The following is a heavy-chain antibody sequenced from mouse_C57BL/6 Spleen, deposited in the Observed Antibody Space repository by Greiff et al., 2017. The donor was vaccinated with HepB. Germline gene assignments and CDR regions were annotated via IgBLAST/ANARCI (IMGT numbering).Heavy chain of an antibody. J-gene: IGHJ2*01. CDR1: GYTFTSYW. CDR2: IHPNSGST. V-gene: IGHV1-64*01. CDR3: AREELYYSNFDY. D-gene: IGHD2-5*01. Sequence: QVQLKQPGAELVKPGASVKLSCKASGYTFTSYWMHWVKQRPGQGLEWIGMIHPNSGSTNYNEKFKSKATLTVDKSSSTAYMQLNSLTSEDSAVYYCAREELYYSNFDYWGQGTTLTVSS.